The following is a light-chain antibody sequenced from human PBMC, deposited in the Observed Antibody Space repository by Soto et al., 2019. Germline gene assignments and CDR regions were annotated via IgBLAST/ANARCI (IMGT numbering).Light chain of an antibody. V-gene: IGLV2-14*01. CDR3: SSYTSASTLLYL. CDR1: SSDVGGYNY. Sequence: QSALTQPASVSGSPGQSITISCTGTSSDVGGYNYVAWYQQHPGIAPKLLISGVTNRPSGVSTRFSGSKAGNTASLTISGLQAEGEADYHCSSYTSASTLLYLFGAGTKLAVL. CDR2: GVT. J-gene: IGLJ1*01.